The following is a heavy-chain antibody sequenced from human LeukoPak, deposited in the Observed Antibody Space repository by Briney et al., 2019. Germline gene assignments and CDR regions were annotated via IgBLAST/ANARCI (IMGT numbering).Heavy chain of an antibody. Sequence: SVKVSCKASGGTFSSYAISWVRQAPGQGLEWMGGIIPIFGTANYAQKFQGRVTITADESTSTAYMEPSSLRSEDTAVYYCASRTHMVRGLDSLYFDYWGQGTLVTVSS. D-gene: IGHD3-10*01. CDR1: GGTFSSYA. V-gene: IGHV1-69*13. J-gene: IGHJ4*02. CDR3: ASRTHMVRGLDSLYFDY. CDR2: IIPIFGTA.